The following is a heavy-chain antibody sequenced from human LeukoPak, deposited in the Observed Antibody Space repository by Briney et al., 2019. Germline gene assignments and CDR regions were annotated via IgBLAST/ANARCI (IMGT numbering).Heavy chain of an antibody. CDR1: GFTLSSYA. CDR2: ITGSGRRT. Sequence: GGALRLSCAASGFTLSSYAMSWVRQAPGKGLEKVSQITGSGRRTYYVDSVKGRFTISSHQQKNMLYLQMDSLRAPDTAVYYCANSLRYSGHYQGYWGQGTLVTVSS. D-gene: IGHD1-26*01. J-gene: IGHJ4*02. CDR3: ANSLRYSGHYQGY. V-gene: IGHV3-23*01.